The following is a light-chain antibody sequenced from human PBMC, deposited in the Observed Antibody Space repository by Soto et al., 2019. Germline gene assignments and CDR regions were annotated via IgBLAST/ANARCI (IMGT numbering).Light chain of an antibody. CDR1: SSDVGGYNF. CDR3: SLYAGSNNLV. CDR2: EVS. V-gene: IGLV2-8*01. Sequence: QSALTQPPSASGSPGQSVTISCTGTSSDVGGYNFVSWYQQHPGKAPKLMIYEVSKRPSGVPDRFSGSKSGSTASLTVSGLQAEDEAHYYCSLYAGSNNLVFGGGTKLTVL. J-gene: IGLJ2*01.